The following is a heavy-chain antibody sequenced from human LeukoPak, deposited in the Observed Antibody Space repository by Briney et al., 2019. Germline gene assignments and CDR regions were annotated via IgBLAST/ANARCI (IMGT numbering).Heavy chain of an antibody. Sequence: SETLSLTCTVSGYSISSGYYWGWIRQPPGKGLEWIGSIYHSGSTYYNPSLKSRVTISVDTSKNQFSLKLSSVTAADTAVYYCARDRGYSSSWYGGRDFDYWGQGILVTVSS. CDR1: GYSISSGYY. CDR2: IYHSGST. D-gene: IGHD6-13*01. J-gene: IGHJ4*02. V-gene: IGHV4-38-2*02. CDR3: ARDRGYSSSWYGGRDFDY.